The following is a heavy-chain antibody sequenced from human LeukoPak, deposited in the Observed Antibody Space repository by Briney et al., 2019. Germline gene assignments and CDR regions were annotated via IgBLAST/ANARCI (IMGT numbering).Heavy chain of an antibody. J-gene: IGHJ4*02. Sequence: SVKVSCKASGGTFSSYAISWVRQAPGQGLEWMGRIIPILGIANYAQKFQGRVTITADKSTSTAYMELSSLRSEDTAVYYCARDRGDGYNLATADYWGQGTLVTVSS. CDR3: ARDRGDGYNLATADY. CDR1: GGTFSSYA. D-gene: IGHD5-12*01. CDR2: IIPILGIA. V-gene: IGHV1-69*04.